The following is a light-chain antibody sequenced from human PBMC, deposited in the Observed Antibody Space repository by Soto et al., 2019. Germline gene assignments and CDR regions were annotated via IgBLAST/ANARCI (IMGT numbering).Light chain of an antibody. J-gene: IGKJ3*01. CDR3: HQRRTLFT. V-gene: IGKV3-11*01. CDR2: DAS. CDR1: QSVSNV. Sequence: EIVLTQSPATLSLSPGERATLSCRASQSVSNVLAWYQQKPGQAPRLLIYDASTRATGIPVRFSGSGSGTDFTLTSRSLEPEDFAVYYWHQRRTLFTFGHGTTVEIK.